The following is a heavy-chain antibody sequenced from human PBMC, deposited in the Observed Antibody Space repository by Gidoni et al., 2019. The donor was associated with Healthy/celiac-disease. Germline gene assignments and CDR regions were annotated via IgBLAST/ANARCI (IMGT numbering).Heavy chain of an antibody. CDR2: ISSSSSYI. CDR1: GFTFSSYS. J-gene: IGHJ6*02. D-gene: IGHD6-19*01. CDR3: AREAPGGWLKDGMDV. V-gene: IGHV3-21*01. Sequence: EVQLVESGGGLVKPGGSLRRSCAAYGFTFSSYSMNWVRQAPGKGLEWVSSISSSSSYIYYADSVKGRFTISRDNDKNSLYLQMNSPRAEDTAVYYCAREAPGGWLKDGMDVWGQGTTVTVSS.